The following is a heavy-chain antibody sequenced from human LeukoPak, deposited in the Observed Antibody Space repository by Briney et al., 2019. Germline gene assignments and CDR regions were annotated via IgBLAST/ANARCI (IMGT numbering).Heavy chain of an antibody. CDR1: GFTFSSYA. Sequence: GGSLRLSCAASGFTFSSYAMSWVRQAPGKGLEWVSAISGSGGSTYYADSVKGRFTISRDNAKNSLYLQMNSLRAEDTAVYYCARDYGDYAGNYYYYMDVWGKGITVTISS. CDR2: ISGSGGST. J-gene: IGHJ6*03. CDR3: ARDYGDYAGNYYYYMDV. V-gene: IGHV3-23*01. D-gene: IGHD4-17*01.